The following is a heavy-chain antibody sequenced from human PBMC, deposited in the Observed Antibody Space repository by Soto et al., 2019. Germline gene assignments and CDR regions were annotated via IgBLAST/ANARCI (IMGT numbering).Heavy chain of an antibody. CDR3: ARNYYDSSGYYYGTPFDY. D-gene: IGHD3-22*01. CDR1: GGTFSSYA. Sequence: QVPLVQSGAEVKKPGSSVKVSCKASGGTFSSYAISWVRQAPGQGLEWMGGIIPIFGTANYAQKFQGRVTITADESTSTAYMELSSLRSEDTAVYYCARNYYDSSGYYYGTPFDYWGQGTLVTVSS. J-gene: IGHJ4*02. V-gene: IGHV1-69*01. CDR2: IIPIFGTA.